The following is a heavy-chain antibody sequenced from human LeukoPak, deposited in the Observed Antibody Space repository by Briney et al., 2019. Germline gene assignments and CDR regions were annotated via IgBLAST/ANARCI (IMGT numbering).Heavy chain of an antibody. CDR1: GGSISSYY. V-gene: IGHV4-59*01. CDR3: ARSGYYGDFPYSWFDP. CDR2: IYYSGST. Sequence: SETLSLTCTVSGGSISSYYWSWIRQPPGKGLEWIGYIYYSGSTNYNPSLKSRVTISVDTSKNQFSLKLSSVTAADTAVYYCARSGYYGDFPYSWFDPWGQGTLVTVSS. D-gene: IGHD4-17*01. J-gene: IGHJ5*02.